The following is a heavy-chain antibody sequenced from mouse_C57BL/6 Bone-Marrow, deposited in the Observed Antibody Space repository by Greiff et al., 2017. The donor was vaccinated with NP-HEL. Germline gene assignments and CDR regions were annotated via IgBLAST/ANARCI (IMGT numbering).Heavy chain of an antibody. Sequence: EVKLMESGGGLVQPGGSLKLSCAASGFTFSDYYMYWVRQTPEKRLEWVAYISNGGGSTYYPDTVKGRFTISRDNAKNTLNLQMSRLKSEDTAMYYCARPDYYGSSYLAYWGQGTLVTVSA. CDR2: ISNGGGST. V-gene: IGHV5-12*01. J-gene: IGHJ3*01. D-gene: IGHD1-1*01. CDR1: GFTFSDYY. CDR3: ARPDYYGSSYLAY.